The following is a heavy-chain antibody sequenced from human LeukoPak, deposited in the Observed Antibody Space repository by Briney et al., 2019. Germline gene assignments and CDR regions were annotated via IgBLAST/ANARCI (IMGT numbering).Heavy chain of an antibody. J-gene: IGHJ4*02. CDR1: GYTFINYA. CDR2: INAGSGNT. D-gene: IGHD6-13*01. V-gene: IGHV1-3*01. Sequence: ASVKVSCKASGYTFINYAINWGRQAPGQGLEWLGWINAGSGNTKYSEKFQGRVTITRDTSASTAYLELSSLRSEDTAVYYCARGPRAAADDYWGQGTLVTVSS. CDR3: ARGPRAAADDY.